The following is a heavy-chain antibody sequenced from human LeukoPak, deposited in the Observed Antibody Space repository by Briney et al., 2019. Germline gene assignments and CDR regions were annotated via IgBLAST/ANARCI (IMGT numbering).Heavy chain of an antibody. CDR1: GYTFTSYD. Sequence: ASVKVSCKASGYTFTSYDINWVRQATGQGLEWMGWMNPNSGNTGYAQKFQGRVTITRNTSISTAYMELSSLRSEDTAVYYCARDYEEIVVVPAALFDYWGQGTLVTVSS. CDR2: MNPNSGNT. CDR3: ARDYEEIVVVPAALFDY. J-gene: IGHJ4*02. V-gene: IGHV1-8*03. D-gene: IGHD2-2*01.